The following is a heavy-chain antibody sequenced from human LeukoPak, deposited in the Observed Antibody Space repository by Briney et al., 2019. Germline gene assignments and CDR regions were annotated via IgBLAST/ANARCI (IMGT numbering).Heavy chain of an antibody. J-gene: IGHJ4*02. CDR3: ARDLYDFWSGYYSHDY. CDR1: GFTFSSYS. D-gene: IGHD3-3*01. V-gene: IGHV3-21*01. CDR2: ISSSSSYI. Sequence: GGSLRLSCAASGFTFSSYSMNWVRQAPGKGLEWVSSISSSSSYIYYADSVKGRFTISRDNAKNSLYLQMNSLRDEDTAVYYCARDLYDFWSGYYSHDYWGQGTLVTVSS.